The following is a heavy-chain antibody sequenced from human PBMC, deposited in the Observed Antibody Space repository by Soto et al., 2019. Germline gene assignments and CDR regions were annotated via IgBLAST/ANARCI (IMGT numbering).Heavy chain of an antibody. D-gene: IGHD6-13*01. CDR1: GGSISSSSYY. CDR3: ARESKDGSSYYYYYGMDV. J-gene: IGHJ6*02. CDR2: IYYSGST. V-gene: IGHV4-39*07. Sequence: SETLSLTCTVSGGSISSSSYYWGWIRQPPGKGLEWIGSIYYSGSTYYNPSLKSRVTMTRDTSTSTVYMELSSLRSEDTAVYYCARESKDGSSYYYYYGMDVWGQGTTVTVSS.